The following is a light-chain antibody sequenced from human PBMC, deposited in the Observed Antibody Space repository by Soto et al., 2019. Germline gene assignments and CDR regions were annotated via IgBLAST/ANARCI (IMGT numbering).Light chain of an antibody. CDR1: SSNIGRDY. CDR3: AAWDARLSAWV. CDR2: TND. V-gene: IGLV1-47*02. J-gene: IGLJ3*02. Sequence: QPVLTQPPSASGTPGQRVTISCSGSSSNIGRDYVYWYQQLPGTAPKLLIYTNDQRPSGVPDRFSGSKSGTSASLAISGLRSEDEADYWCAAWDARLSAWVFGGGTKLTVL.